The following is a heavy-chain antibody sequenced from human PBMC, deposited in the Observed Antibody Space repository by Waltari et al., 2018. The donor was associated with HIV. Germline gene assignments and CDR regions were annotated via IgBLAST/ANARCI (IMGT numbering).Heavy chain of an antibody. CDR1: GFPSRNHG. CDR3: ARRGVLTYYYTMDV. Sequence: QVQLVESGGGVVQPGRSLRLSCAASGFPSRNHGMHWLRQAPGKGLEWVAVLSYDGSDKYYADSVRGRFTISRDNSKNTLYLQMNNLRAEDTAVYFCARRGVLTYYYTMDVWGQGTTVTVSS. D-gene: IGHD3-10*01. CDR2: LSYDGSDK. V-gene: IGHV3-33*05. J-gene: IGHJ6*02.